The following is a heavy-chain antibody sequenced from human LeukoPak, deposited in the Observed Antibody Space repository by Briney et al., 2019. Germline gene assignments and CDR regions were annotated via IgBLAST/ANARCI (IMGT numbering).Heavy chain of an antibody. Sequence: PGGSLRLSCAASGFTFDGYAMHWVRQAPGRGLEWVSGISCNSGSIGYADSVKGRFTISRDNAKNSLYLQMNSLRAEDTALYYCAKGSGYSYGTIVDYWGQGTLVTVSS. CDR3: AKGSGYSYGTIVDY. CDR1: GFTFDGYA. CDR2: ISCNSGSI. D-gene: IGHD5-18*01. J-gene: IGHJ4*02. V-gene: IGHV3-9*01.